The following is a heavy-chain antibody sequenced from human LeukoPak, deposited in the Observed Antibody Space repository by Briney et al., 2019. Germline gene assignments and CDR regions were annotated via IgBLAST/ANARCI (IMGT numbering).Heavy chain of an antibody. CDR3: ARQVYGAGSVDLDY. CDR1: LFSFHRYY. CDR2: ISPYNGET. V-gene: IGHV1-18*01. J-gene: IGHJ4*02. Sequence: SASVKVPHKPSLFSFHRYYLRGVRPAPGQGLEGVEWISPYNGETSHAQLPQGRGHMTTEPSTSTAHMELKSLRSDDPAVLFCARQVYGAGSVDLDYWGRGTLVTVSS. D-gene: IGHD3-10*01.